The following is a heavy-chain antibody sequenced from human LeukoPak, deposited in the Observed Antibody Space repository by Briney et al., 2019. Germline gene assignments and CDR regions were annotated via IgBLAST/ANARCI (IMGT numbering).Heavy chain of an antibody. D-gene: IGHD4-23*01. V-gene: IGHV3-23*01. CDR3: AKDRGAVITAPADY. Sequence: GGSLRLSCVASGFTFSSYAMSWVRQAPVKGLEWVSGISGSGVSTYYADSVKGRFTMTRDNSKNTLYLQINSLRAEDTAVYYCAKDRGAVITAPADYWGQGILVTVSS. J-gene: IGHJ4*02. CDR2: ISGSGVST. CDR1: GFTFSSYA.